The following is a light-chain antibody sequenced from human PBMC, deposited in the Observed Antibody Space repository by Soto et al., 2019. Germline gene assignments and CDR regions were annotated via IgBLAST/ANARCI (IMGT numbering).Light chain of an antibody. V-gene: IGLV1-51*01. J-gene: IGLJ2*01. CDR3: GTWDSSLSAVV. CDR1: SSNIGSNF. Sequence: QSVLTQPPSVSAAPGQKVTISSSGSSSNIGSNFGSWYQQLPGTAPKLLIYDNDKRPSGIPDRFSGSKSGTSATLGITGLQTGDEADYYCGTWDSSLSAVVFGGGTKLTVL. CDR2: DND.